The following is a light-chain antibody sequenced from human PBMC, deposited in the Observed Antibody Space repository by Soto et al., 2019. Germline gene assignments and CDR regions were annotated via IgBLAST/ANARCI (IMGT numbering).Light chain of an antibody. Sequence: DIVMTQTPLFLPVTPGEPASISCRSSQSLLDSNDGNTYLDWYLQKPGQSPQLLIYTVSYRASGVPDRFSGSGSGTDFTLKISRVEAEDVGVYYCLPSAQSPYTFRQGTKVDIK. CDR2: TVS. V-gene: IGKV2-40*01. CDR3: LPSAQSPYT. CDR1: QSLLDSNDGNTY. J-gene: IGKJ2*01.